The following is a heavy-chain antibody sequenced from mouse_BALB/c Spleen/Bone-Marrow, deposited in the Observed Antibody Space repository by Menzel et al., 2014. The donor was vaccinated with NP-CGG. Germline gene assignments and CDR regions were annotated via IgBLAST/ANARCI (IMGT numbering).Heavy chain of an antibody. V-gene: IGHV1S81*02. CDR1: GYTFTSYW. Sequence: QVQLQQSGAELVKPGASVKLSCKASGYTFTSYWMHWVKQRPGQGLEWIGEINPSNGRTNYNEKFKSKATLTVDKSSSTAYMQLSSLTSEDSAVYYWARTYFDYWGQGTTLTVSS. J-gene: IGHJ2*01. CDR3: ARTYFDY. CDR2: INPSNGRT.